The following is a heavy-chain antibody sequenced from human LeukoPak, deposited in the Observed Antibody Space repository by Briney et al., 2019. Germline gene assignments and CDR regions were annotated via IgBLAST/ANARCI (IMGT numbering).Heavy chain of an antibody. CDR3: ARANPFYCSGGSCYFHDAFDI. V-gene: IGHV4-59*01. D-gene: IGHD2-15*01. CDR2: IYYSGST. J-gene: IGHJ3*02. CDR1: GGSISSYY. Sequence: PSETLSLTCTVSGGSISSYYWSWIRQPPGKGLEWIGYIYYSGSTNYNPSLKSRVTISVDTSKNQFSLKLSSVTAADTAVYYCARANPFYCSGGSCYFHDAFDIWGQGTMVTVSS.